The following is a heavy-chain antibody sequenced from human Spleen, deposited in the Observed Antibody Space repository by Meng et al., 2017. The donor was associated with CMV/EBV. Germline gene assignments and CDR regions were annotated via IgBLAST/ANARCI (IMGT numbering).Heavy chain of an antibody. J-gene: IGHJ5*02. CDR3: ARKLGTIPGSDRFDP. Sequence: SVFTFSSYAMRWVRQAPGRGREWVSIIGNTGSVTAYSDYVKGRFTISRDNSRNTLYLQMNSLRAEDTAVYYCARKLGTIPGSDRFDPWGQGTLVTVSS. V-gene: IGHV3-23*05. CDR1: VFTFSSYA. CDR2: IGNTGSVT. D-gene: IGHD3-10*01.